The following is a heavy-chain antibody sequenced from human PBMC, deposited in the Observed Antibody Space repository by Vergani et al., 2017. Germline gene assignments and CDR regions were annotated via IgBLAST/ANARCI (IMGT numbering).Heavy chain of an antibody. CDR2: ISYDGSNK. V-gene: IGHV3-30*18. Sequence: QVQLVESGGGVVQPGRSLRLSCAASGFTFSSYGMHWVRQAPGKGLEWVAVISYDGSNKYYADSVKGRFTISRDNSKNTLYLQMNSLRAEDTAVYYCAKNARGDDYGDFDAFDIWGQGTMVTVSS. CDR1: GFTFSSYG. CDR3: AKNARGDDYGDFDAFDI. J-gene: IGHJ3*02. D-gene: IGHD4-17*01.